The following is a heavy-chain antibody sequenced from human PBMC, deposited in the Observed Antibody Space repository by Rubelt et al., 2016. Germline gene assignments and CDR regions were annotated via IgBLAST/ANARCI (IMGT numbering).Heavy chain of an antibody. J-gene: IGHJ6*02. V-gene: IGHV3-9*01. CDR3: AKGGWLRPPNLAYYYGMDV. CDR1: GFTFDDYA. Sequence: GGGLVQPGRSLRLSCAASGFTFDDYAMHWVRQAPGKGLEWVSGISWNSGSIGYADSVKGRFTISRDNAKNSLYLQMNSLRAEDTALYYCAKGGWLRPPNLAYYYGMDVWGQGTTVTVSS. CDR2: ISWNSGSI. D-gene: IGHD5-12*01.